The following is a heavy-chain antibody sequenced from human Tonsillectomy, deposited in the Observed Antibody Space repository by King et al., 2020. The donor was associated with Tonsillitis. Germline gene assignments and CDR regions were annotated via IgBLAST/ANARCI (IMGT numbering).Heavy chain of an antibody. D-gene: IGHD3-22*01. Sequence: VQLVESGGGLVQPGGSLRLSCAASGFTFSSYSMNWVRQAPGKGLEWGSYISSSSSTIYYADSVKGRFTISRDNAKNSLYLQMNSLRAEDTAVYYCARDAALAMIVVVINDAFDIWGQGTMVTVSS. V-gene: IGHV3-48*01. CDR1: GFTFSSYS. CDR2: ISSSSSTI. J-gene: IGHJ3*02. CDR3: ARDAALAMIVVVINDAFDI.